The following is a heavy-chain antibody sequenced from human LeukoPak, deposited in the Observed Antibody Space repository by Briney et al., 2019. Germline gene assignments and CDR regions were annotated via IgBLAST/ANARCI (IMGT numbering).Heavy chain of an antibody. CDR3: AKEVVVPAAILSAYMDV. D-gene: IGHD2-2*01. J-gene: IGHJ6*03. Sequence: PGGSLRLSCAASGFTFSSYAMSWVRQAPGKGLEWVSAISGSGGSTYYADSVKGRFTISRDNSKNTLYLQMNSLRAEDTAVYYCAKEVVVPAAILSAYMDVWGKGTTVTISS. CDR1: GFTFSSYA. V-gene: IGHV3-23*01. CDR2: ISGSGGST.